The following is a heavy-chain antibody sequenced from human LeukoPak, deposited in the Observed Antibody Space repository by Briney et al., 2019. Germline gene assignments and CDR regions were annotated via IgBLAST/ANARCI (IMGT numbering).Heavy chain of an antibody. CDR2: IKPSGGST. Sequence: EASVKVSCKASGYTFTSHYMHWVRQAPGQGLEWMGIIKPSGGSTSYAQKFQGRVTMSRDTSTSTVYMELSSLRSEDMAVYYCAGTAEYCSNGVCYFDYWGQGTLVTVSS. V-gene: IGHV1-46*01. CDR1: GYTFTSHY. J-gene: IGHJ4*02. D-gene: IGHD2-8*01. CDR3: AGTAEYCSNGVCYFDY.